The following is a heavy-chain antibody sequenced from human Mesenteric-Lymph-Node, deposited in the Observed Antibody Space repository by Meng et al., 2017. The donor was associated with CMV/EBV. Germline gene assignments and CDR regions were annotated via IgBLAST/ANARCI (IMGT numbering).Heavy chain of an antibody. CDR1: GGSFTDDY. J-gene: IGHJ4*02. Sequence: SETLSLTCAVYGGSFTDDYWNSIRQSPGKGLEWIGVLNHSGGTKYNPSVMSRVTISVDTSKNQFSLKLSSVTAADTAVYYCARLYYDFWSGYYQIDYWGQGTLVTVSS. V-gene: IGHV4-34*01. CDR2: LNHSGGT. D-gene: IGHD3-3*01. CDR3: ARLYYDFWSGYYQIDY.